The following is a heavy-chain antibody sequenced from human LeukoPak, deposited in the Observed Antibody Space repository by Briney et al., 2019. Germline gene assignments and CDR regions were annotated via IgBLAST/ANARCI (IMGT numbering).Heavy chain of an antibody. CDR2: MNPNSGNT. Sequence: DSVEVSCMASGYTFTSYDINWVRQATGQGLEWMGWMNPNSGNTGYAQKFQGRVTMTRNTSISTAYMELSSLRSEDTAVYYCARTAMVVERKFNYWGQGTLVTVSS. J-gene: IGHJ4*02. D-gene: IGHD2-15*01. V-gene: IGHV1-8*01. CDR1: GYTFTSYD. CDR3: ARTAMVVERKFNY.